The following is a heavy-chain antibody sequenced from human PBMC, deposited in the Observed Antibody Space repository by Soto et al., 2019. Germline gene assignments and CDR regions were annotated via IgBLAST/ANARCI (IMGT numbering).Heavy chain of an antibody. D-gene: IGHD3-22*01. V-gene: IGHV4-34*01. Sequence: QVQLQQWGAGLLKPSETLSLTCAVYGGSFSGYYWSWIRQPPGKGLEWIGEINHSGSTNYNPSLKSRVTISVDTSKNQFSLKLSSVTAADTAVYYCASLSDSSGYYFDYWGQGTLVTVSS. CDR2: INHSGST. J-gene: IGHJ4*02. CDR1: GGSFSGYY. CDR3: ASLSDSSGYYFDY.